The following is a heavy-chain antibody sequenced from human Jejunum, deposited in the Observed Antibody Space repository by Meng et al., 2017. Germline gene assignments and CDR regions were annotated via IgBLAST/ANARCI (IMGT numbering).Heavy chain of an antibody. J-gene: IGHJ6*02. CDR2: ITSASTYI. V-gene: IGHV3-21*01. Sequence: GESLKFSCAASGFTFSSYSLNWVRQAPGKGLEWVSSITSASTYIYYADSVKGRFTISRDNAKNSLYRQINSLRAEDTAVYYCARDQLSAYADSMGGYYGMDVWGQGTTVTVSS. CDR1: GFTFSSYS. D-gene: IGHD3-16*01. CDR3: ARDQLSAYADSMGGYYGMDV.